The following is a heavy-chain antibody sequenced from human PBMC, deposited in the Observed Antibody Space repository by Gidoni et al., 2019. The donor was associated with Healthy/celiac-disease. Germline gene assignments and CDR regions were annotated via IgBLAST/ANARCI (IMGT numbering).Heavy chain of an antibody. J-gene: IGHJ4*02. CDR3: ARVLKLGDGYNWSLDY. Sequence: EVQLVVSGGGLVKPGGSLRLSCAASGFTFSSYSMNWVRQAPGKGLEWVSSSSSSSSYIYYADSVKGRFTISRDNAKNSLYLQMNSLRAEDTAVYYCARVLKLGDGYNWSLDYWGQGTLVTVSS. CDR1: GFTFSSYS. D-gene: IGHD2-21*01. V-gene: IGHV3-21*01. CDR2: SSSSSSYI.